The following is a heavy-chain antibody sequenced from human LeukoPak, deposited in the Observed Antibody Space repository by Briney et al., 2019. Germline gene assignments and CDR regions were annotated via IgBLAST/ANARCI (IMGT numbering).Heavy chain of an antibody. J-gene: IGHJ4*02. D-gene: IGHD1-26*01. CDR3: ARHGLYSGSSPFDY. V-gene: IGHV5-51*01. Sequence: GESLKISCKGSGYNFTSYWIGWVRQMPGKGREGMGIIDPGDSDTRYSPYFQGQVTISADKSISPAYLQWSSLKASDTAMYHCARHGLYSGSSPFDYWGQGTLVTVSS. CDR2: IDPGDSDT. CDR1: GYNFTSYW.